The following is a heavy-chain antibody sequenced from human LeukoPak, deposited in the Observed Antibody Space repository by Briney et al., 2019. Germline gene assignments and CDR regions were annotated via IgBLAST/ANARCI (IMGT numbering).Heavy chain of an antibody. J-gene: IGHJ4*02. CDR1: GYTFTSYY. CDR3: ARARQWELLFDY. D-gene: IGHD1-26*01. Sequence: ASVKVSCKASGYTFTSYYMHWVRHAPGQGLEWMGIINPSGGSTSYAQKFQGRVTMTRDTSTSTVYMELSSLRSEDTAVYYCARARQWELLFDYWGQGTLVTVSS. V-gene: IGHV1-46*01. CDR2: INPSGGST.